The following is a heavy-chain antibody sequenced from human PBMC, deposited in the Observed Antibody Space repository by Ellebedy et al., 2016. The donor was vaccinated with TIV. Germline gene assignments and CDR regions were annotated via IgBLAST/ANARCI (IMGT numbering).Heavy chain of an antibody. CDR1: GGSMSSDGSY. Sequence: SETLSLTCSVSGGSMSSDGSYWTWIRQLPVKGLEWIGYIYYTGAAYYNPSLRSRVTISVDTSENQFSLNLNSVTAADTAVYFCARADWTYDILTGYSPNRFDYWGQGTLVSVSS. D-gene: IGHD3-9*01. CDR3: ARADWTYDILTGYSPNRFDY. V-gene: IGHV4-61*08. J-gene: IGHJ4*02. CDR2: IYYTGAA.